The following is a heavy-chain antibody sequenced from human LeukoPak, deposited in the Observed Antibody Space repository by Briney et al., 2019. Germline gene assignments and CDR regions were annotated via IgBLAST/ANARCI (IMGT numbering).Heavy chain of an antibody. V-gene: IGHV4-34*01. CDR1: GGSFRGYY. Sequence: SETLSLTCAVYGGSFRGYYWSWIRQPPGKGLEWIGEINHSGSTNYNPSLKSRVTISVDTSKNQFSLKVTSVNAADTAVYYCARHNYDTTDPWDSWGQGTLVTVSS. D-gene: IGHD3-16*01. CDR3: ARHNYDTTDPWDS. J-gene: IGHJ4*02. CDR2: INHSGST.